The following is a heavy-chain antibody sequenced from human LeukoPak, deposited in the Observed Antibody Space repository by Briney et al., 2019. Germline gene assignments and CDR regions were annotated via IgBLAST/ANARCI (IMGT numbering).Heavy chain of an antibody. CDR1: GFTFSSYW. V-gene: IGHV3-7*01. Sequence: GGSLRLSCAASGFTFSSYWMSWVCQAPGKGMEWVANIKQDGSEKYYVDSVKGRFTISRDNAKNSLYLQMNSLRAEDTAVYYCAVDIVVVVAAWDYMDVWGKGTTVTVSS. D-gene: IGHD2-15*01. CDR2: IKQDGSEK. J-gene: IGHJ6*03. CDR3: AVDIVVVVAAWDYMDV.